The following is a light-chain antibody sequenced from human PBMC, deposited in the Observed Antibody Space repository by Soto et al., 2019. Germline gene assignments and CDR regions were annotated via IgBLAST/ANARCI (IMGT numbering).Light chain of an antibody. CDR2: YDS. CDR3: QVWDKSSDHAV. V-gene: IGLV3-21*04. J-gene: IGLJ7*01. CDR1: NIGSKS. Sequence: SYELTQPPPVSVAPGKTARITCGGNNIGSKSVHWYQQKPGQAPVVVMYYDSDRPSGIPERFSGAKSGNTATLTISRVEAGDEADYYCQVWDKSSDHAVFGGGTQLTVL.